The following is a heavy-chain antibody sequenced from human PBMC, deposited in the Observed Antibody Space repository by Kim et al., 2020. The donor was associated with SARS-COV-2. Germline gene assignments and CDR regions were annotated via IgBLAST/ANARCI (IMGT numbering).Heavy chain of an antibody. V-gene: IGHV3-48*02. CDR1: GFTFSSYS. J-gene: IGHJ3*02. D-gene: IGHD2-21*01. CDR3: AREKVGVVEDAFDI. CDR2: ISSNSSTI. Sequence: GGSLRLSCAASGFTFSSYSMNWVRQAPGKGLEWVSYISSNSSTIYYADSVKGRFTISRDNAKNSLYLQMNSLRDEDTAVDYCAREKVGVVEDAFDIWGQGTLVTVSS.